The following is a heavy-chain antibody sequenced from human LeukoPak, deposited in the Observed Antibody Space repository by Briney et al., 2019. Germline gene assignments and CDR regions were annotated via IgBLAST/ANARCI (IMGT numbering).Heavy chain of an antibody. CDR1: GYTFTSYD. CDR2: MNTNSGNT. CDR3: ARRGGKRYNWFDP. J-gene: IGHJ5*02. Sequence: ASVKVSCKASGYTFTSYDINWVRQATGQGLEWMGWMNTNSGNTGYAQKFQGRVTLTRNTSISTAYMELSSLRSEDTAVYYCARRGGKRYNWFDPWGQGTLVTVSS. V-gene: IGHV1-8*01. D-gene: IGHD3-16*01.